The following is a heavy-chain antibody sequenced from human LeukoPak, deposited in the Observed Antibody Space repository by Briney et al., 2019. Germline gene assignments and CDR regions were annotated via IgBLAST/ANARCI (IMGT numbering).Heavy chain of an antibody. Sequence: GGSLRLSCAASGFTFSSYAMSWVRQAPGKGLEWVSIIGYRGGSIYYAYSVQGRFTISRDNSKNTLSLQMNGLRPEDTAVYYCAKSWGYTRPYYDYMDVWGKGTTVTVSS. J-gene: IGHJ6*03. CDR1: GFTFSSYA. CDR3: AKSWGYTRPYYDYMDV. CDR2: IGYRGGSI. D-gene: IGHD3-16*02. V-gene: IGHV3-23*01.